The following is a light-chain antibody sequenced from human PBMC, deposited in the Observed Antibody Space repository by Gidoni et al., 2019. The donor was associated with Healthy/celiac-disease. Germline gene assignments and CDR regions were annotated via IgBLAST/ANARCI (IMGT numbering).Light chain of an antibody. CDR2: GKN. CDR3: NSRDSSGNLVV. J-gene: IGLJ2*01. CDR1: SLRSYY. V-gene: IGLV3-19*01. Sequence: SSELTQDPAVSGALGQTVRSTCQGDSLRSYYASWYKQKPGQAPVLVIYGKNNRPSGIPDRFSGSSSGNTASLTITGAQAEDEADYYCNSRDSSGNLVVFGGGTKLTVL.